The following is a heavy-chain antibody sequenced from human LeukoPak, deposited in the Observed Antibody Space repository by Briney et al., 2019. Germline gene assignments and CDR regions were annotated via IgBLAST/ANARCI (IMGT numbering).Heavy chain of an antibody. V-gene: IGHV1-8*01. Sequence: ASVKVSCKASGYTFTSYDINWVRQATGQGLEWMGWMNPNSGNTGYAQKFQGRVTMTRNTSISTAYMELSSLRSEDTAVYYCAKGQSWFGESWFDPWGQGTLVTVSS. CDR3: AKGQSWFGESWFDP. J-gene: IGHJ5*02. CDR2: MNPNSGNT. D-gene: IGHD3-10*01. CDR1: GYTFTSYD.